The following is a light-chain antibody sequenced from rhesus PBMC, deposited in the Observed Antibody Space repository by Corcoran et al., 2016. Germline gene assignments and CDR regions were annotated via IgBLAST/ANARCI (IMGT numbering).Light chain of an antibody. Sequence: DIQMTQSPSSLSASVGDRVTITCRTSQGISNYLSWYQQKPGKAPKRLIYAASSLESGVPSRFSGRVSGTEFTLPINSLQPEDFAAYYCLQYNSKPFTFGPGTKLDIK. CDR2: AAS. J-gene: IGKJ3*01. CDR1: QGISNY. V-gene: IGKV1-36*01. CDR3: LQYNSKPFT.